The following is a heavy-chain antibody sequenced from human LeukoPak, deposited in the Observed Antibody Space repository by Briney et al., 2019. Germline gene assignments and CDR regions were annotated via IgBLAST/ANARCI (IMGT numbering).Heavy chain of an antibody. J-gene: IGHJ5*02. D-gene: IGHD4-23*01. V-gene: IGHV4-39*07. CDR2: INHSGST. CDR1: GGSISSSSYY. Sequence: SETLSLTCTVSGGSISSSSYYWGWIRQPPGKGLEWIGEINHSGSTNYNPSLKSRVTISVDTSKNQFSLKLSSVTAADTAVYYCARLPRVRGGNPGVKKNWFDPWGQGTLVTVSS. CDR3: ARLPRVRGGNPGVKKNWFDP.